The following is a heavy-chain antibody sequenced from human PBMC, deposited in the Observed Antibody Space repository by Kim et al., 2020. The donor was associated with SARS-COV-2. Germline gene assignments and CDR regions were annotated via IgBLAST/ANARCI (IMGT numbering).Heavy chain of an antibody. CDR3: ARGRRGFSMVRGVYYFDY. D-gene: IGHD3-10*01. V-gene: IGHV4-34*01. J-gene: IGHJ4*02. Sequence: SETLSLTCAVYGGSFSGYYWSWIRQPPGKGLEWIGEINHSGSTNYNPSLKSRVTISVETSKNQFSLKLSSVTAADTAVYYCARGRRGFSMVRGVYYFDYWGQGTLVTVSS. CDR1: GGSFSGYY. CDR2: INHSGST.